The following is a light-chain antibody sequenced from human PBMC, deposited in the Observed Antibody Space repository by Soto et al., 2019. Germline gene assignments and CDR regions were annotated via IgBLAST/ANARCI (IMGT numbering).Light chain of an antibody. CDR2: VNSGGSH. CDR1: SGHSNYA. V-gene: IGLV4-69*01. Sequence: QPVLTQSPSASASLGASVKLTCTLSSGHSNYAIAWHQQQPEKGPRYLMKVNSGGSHIKGDGIPDRFSGSSSGAERYLFISSLQSEDEADYYCQTWGTGSAIVVFGGGTQLTAL. CDR3: QTWGTGSAIVV. J-gene: IGLJ7*02.